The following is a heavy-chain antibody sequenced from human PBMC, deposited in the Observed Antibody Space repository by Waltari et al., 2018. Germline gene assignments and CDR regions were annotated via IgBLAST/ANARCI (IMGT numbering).Heavy chain of an antibody. Sequence: QVQLQESGPGLVKPSETLSLICTVSGYSISSGCYWCWVRQPLGNGREWIGSIHPSGHNYSNPSLKSRVTISLDTSKNQFSLKLSSGPSADTAVYYCARGPAPPNYFHYWGQGTLVTVSS. CDR3: ARGPAPPNYFHY. CDR2: IHPSGHN. V-gene: IGHV4-38-2*02. CDR1: GYSISSGCY. J-gene: IGHJ4*02.